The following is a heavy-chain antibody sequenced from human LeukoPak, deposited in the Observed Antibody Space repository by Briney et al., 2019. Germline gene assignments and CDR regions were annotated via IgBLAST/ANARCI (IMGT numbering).Heavy chain of an antibody. CDR1: GGSISSYY. CDR3: ARRGRNSSGWQDYL. V-gene: IGHV4-59*01. Sequence: SETLSLTYTVSGGSISSYYWSWIRQPPGKGLEWIANIYHTGSTNYNPSLSSRVTISIDTAKNQFSLKLTSVTAADTAVYYCARRGRNSSGWQDYLWGQGTLVTVSS. D-gene: IGHD6-25*01. CDR2: IYHTGST. J-gene: IGHJ4*02.